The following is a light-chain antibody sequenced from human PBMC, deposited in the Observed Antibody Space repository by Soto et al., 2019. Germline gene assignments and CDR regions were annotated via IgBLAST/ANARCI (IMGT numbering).Light chain of an antibody. CDR1: QGISNY. Sequence: VQMTRSPSSLSASVGGRVTITFRASQGISNYLAWYQQKPGKVPKLLIYAASTLQSGVPSRFSGSGSGTDFTLTISSLQPEDVATYYCQKYNSAPWTFGQGTKVDI. CDR2: AAS. CDR3: QKYNSAPWT. V-gene: IGKV1-27*01. J-gene: IGKJ1*01.